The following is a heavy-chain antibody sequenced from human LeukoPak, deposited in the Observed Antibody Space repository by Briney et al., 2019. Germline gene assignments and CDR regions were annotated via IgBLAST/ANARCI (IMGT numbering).Heavy chain of an antibody. CDR1: GFTFSSYA. CDR2: IGASGGST. J-gene: IGHJ4*02. V-gene: IGHV3-23*01. CDR3: AKAEGYDILTGLDY. Sequence: GGSLRLSCATSGFTFSSYAMSWVRQAPGKGLEWVSGIGASGGSTYYADSVKGRFTISRDNSKNTPYLQMNSLRTEDTAVYYCAKAEGYDILTGLDYWGQGTLVTVSS. D-gene: IGHD3-9*01.